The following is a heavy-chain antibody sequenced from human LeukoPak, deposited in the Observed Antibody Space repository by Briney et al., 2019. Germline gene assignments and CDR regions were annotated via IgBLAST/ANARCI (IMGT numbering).Heavy chain of an antibody. CDR1: GFTFSSYA. Sequence: TGGSLRLSCAASGFTFSSYAMSWVRQAPGKGLEWVSAISGSGGSTYYADSVKGRFTISRDNSKNTLYMQMTSLRAEDTAVYYCAKDAGYYDSSGYYWADAFDIWGQGTMVTVSS. D-gene: IGHD3-22*01. V-gene: IGHV3-23*01. J-gene: IGHJ3*02. CDR3: AKDAGYYDSSGYYWADAFDI. CDR2: ISGSGGST.